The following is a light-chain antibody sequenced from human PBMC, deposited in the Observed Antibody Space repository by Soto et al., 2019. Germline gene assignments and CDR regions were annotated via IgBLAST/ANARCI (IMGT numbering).Light chain of an antibody. CDR1: QSVSSY. CDR3: QHRSNWPLT. V-gene: IGKV3-11*01. Sequence: EIVLTQSPATLSLSPGERATLSCRASQSVSSYLAWLQQKPGQAPRLLIYDASNRATDIPSRFSGSGFGTDFTLTINSLEAEDSAIYYCQHRSNWPLTFGGGTKVEIK. CDR2: DAS. J-gene: IGKJ4*01.